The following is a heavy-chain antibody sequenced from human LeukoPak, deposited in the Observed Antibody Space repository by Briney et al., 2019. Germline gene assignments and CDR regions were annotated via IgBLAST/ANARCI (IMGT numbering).Heavy chain of an antibody. Sequence: SSQTLSLTCTVSGDSIGSGGYYWSWIRQHPGKGLEWIGYIYYSGSTYYNPSLKGRLTISVDTSKNQFSLKLSSVTAADTAVYYCARAFSLAVVGPFDPWGQGTLVTVSS. CDR3: ARAFSLAVVGPFDP. V-gene: IGHV4-31*03. D-gene: IGHD6-19*01. J-gene: IGHJ5*02. CDR1: GDSIGSGGYY. CDR2: IYYSGST.